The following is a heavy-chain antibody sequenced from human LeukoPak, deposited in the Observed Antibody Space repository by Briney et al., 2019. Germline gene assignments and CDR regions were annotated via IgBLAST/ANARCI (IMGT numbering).Heavy chain of an antibody. J-gene: IGHJ4*02. V-gene: IGHV3-30-3*01. CDR1: GFTFSSYA. Sequence: PGRSLRLSCAASGFTFSSYAIHWVRQAPGKGPEWVAVISYDGSNKYYADSVKGRFTISRDNSKNTLYLQMNSLRAEDTAVYYCARRGIAAAESFDYWGQGTLVTVSS. D-gene: IGHD6-13*01. CDR3: ARRGIAAAESFDY. CDR2: ISYDGSNK.